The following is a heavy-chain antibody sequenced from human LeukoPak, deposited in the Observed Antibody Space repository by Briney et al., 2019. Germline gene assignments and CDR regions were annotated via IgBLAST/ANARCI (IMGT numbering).Heavy chain of an antibody. CDR2: IKQDGREK. D-gene: IGHD2-15*01. CDR1: GFTSSSYW. CDR3: ATSQSTSGQYGNAFDI. J-gene: IGHJ3*02. Sequence: GGSLRLSCAASGFTSSSYWMSWVRQAPGKGLEWEANIKQDGREKSYVDSVKGRFTISRDNAKNSLYLQMNSLRAEDTAVYYCATSQSTSGQYGNAFDIWGQGTMVTVSS. V-gene: IGHV3-7*01.